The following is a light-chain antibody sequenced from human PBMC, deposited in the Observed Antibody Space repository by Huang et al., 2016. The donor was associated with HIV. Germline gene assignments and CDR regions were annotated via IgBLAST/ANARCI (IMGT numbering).Light chain of an antibody. CDR3: QQYYKLYT. Sequence: VMTQSPGTLSLSPGERATLSCRSSQSVGSTLAWYQQKPGQSPRLLIYGAATRATGIPARFSGSGSGTEFTLTISSLQSEDFAVYYCQQYYKLYTFGQGTKLEIK. CDR2: GAA. CDR1: QSVGST. J-gene: IGKJ2*01. V-gene: IGKV3-15*01.